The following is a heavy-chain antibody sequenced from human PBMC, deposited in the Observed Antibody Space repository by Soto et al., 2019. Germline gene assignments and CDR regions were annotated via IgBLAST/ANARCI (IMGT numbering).Heavy chain of an antibody. J-gene: IGHJ6*02. CDR3: AREKCSRNNCYLVGYYGLDV. CDR2: ISSTGRYI. CDR1: GFNFTDYN. V-gene: IGHV3-21*01. Sequence: PGGSLRLSCAGSGFNFTDYNMNWVRQAPGKGLEWVSSISSTGRYIYYGDSVRGRITVSRDNGKNSLFLQMNNLGAEDTAVYYCAREKCSRNNCYLVGYYGLDVWGQGTRVTVSS. D-gene: IGHD2-2*01.